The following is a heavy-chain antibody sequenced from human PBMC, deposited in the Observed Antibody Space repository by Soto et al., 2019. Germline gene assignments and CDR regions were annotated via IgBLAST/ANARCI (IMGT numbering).Heavy chain of an antibody. Sequence: GGSLRLSCAASGFFFNTYAVHWVRQAPGKGLEWVAVISNDETKKYFADSVKGRVSISRDSSKNTVYLQMDSLWAEDTAVYYCARSIAVAGLDYWGPGTLVTVSS. D-gene: IGHD6-19*01. V-gene: IGHV3-30-3*01. J-gene: IGHJ4*02. CDR2: ISNDETKK. CDR1: GFFFNTYA. CDR3: ARSIAVAGLDY.